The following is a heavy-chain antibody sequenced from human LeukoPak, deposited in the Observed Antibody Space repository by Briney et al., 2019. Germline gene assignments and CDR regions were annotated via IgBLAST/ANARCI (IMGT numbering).Heavy chain of an antibody. J-gene: IGHJ4*02. D-gene: IGHD6-19*01. CDR2: IGIRGDT. V-gene: IGHV3-13*01. CDR3: ARGGIQVSGIDEFDY. CDR1: GFTFIDYD. Sequence: GGSLRLSCAASGFTFIDYDMHWVRQVIGKGLEWVSAIGIRGDTHYSGSVKGRFTISRENAESSLYLQMNSLRAEDTAFYYCARGGIQVSGIDEFDYWGQGTLVTVSS.